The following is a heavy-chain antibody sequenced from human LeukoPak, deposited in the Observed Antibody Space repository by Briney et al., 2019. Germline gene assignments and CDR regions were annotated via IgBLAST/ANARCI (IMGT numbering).Heavy chain of an antibody. V-gene: IGHV3-48*03. Sequence: GGSLRLSCAASGFTFSSYEMNWVRQAPGKGLEWVSYISSSGSTIYYADSVKGRFTISRDNAKNSLYLQMNSLRAEDTAVYYCARGSGWRRDAFDIWGPGTVVTVSS. CDR2: ISSSGSTI. J-gene: IGHJ3*02. D-gene: IGHD6-19*01. CDR1: GFTFSSYE. CDR3: ARGSGWRRDAFDI.